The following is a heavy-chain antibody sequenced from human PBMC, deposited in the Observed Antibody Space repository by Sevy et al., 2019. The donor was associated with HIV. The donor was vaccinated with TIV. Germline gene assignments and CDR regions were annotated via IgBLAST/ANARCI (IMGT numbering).Heavy chain of an antibody. CDR1: GFIFSDYY. J-gene: IGHJ2*01. V-gene: IGHV3-11*01. CDR2: ISDRGTTI. Sequence: GGSLRLSFAASGFIFSDYYMNWIRQSPGRGLEWVSYISDRGTTIYYADSVKGRFTISRDNAKNSLYLQMNSLRAEDTVVYYCAREGSLRYFDLWGRGTLVTVSS. D-gene: IGHD3-10*01. CDR3: AREGSLRYFDL.